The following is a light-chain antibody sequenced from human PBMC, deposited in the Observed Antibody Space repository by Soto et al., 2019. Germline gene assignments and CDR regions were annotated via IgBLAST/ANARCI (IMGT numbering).Light chain of an antibody. CDR3: QRYGSSLYT. CDR2: GTS. J-gene: IGKJ2*01. Sequence: PGERATLSCRASQSVSSSYLAWYQQKPGQAPRLLIYGTSSRATGIPDKFSGSGSGTDFTLTINRLEPEDSAVYYCQRYGSSLYTFGQGTKLESK. CDR1: QSVSSSY. V-gene: IGKV3-20*01.